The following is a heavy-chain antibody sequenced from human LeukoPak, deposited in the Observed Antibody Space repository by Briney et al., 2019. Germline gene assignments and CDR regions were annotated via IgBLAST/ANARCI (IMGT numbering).Heavy chain of an antibody. D-gene: IGHD6-6*01. V-gene: IGHV3-48*01. CDR2: ISSTGITI. CDR3: ARPSTNP. J-gene: IGHJ5*02. Sequence: GGSLRLSCAASGFRFSDYSVNWVRQAPGKGLEWVAYISSTGITIYYVDSVKGRFTISRDNAKNSLYLQMNSLRAEDTAVYYCARPSTNPWGQGTLVTVSS. CDR1: GFRFSDYS.